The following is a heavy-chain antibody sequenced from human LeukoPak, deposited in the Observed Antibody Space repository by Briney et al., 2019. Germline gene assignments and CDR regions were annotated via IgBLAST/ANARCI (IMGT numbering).Heavy chain of an antibody. J-gene: IGHJ4*02. Sequence: GGSLRLSCAASGFTFSSYAMTWVRQAPGKGLEWVSAISGSGGSTHYTDSVKGRFTISRDNSKNILYLQMNSLRVEDTAVYYCARRSGDREFEYWGRGTLVTVSS. CDR3: ARRSGDREFEY. CDR1: GFTFSSYA. D-gene: IGHD7-27*01. CDR2: ISGSGGST. V-gene: IGHV3-23*01.